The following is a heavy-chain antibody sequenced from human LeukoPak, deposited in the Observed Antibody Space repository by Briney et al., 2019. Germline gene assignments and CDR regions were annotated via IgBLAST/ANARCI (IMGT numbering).Heavy chain of an antibody. Sequence: SETLSLTCTVSGGSISSSSYYWGWIRQPPGKGLEWIGNIYYSGSTYYNPPLKSRVTISVDTSKNQFSLKLSSVTAADTAVYYCARQVNNDFPHWGQGTLVTVSS. CDR1: GGSISSSSYY. CDR3: ARQVNNDFPH. CDR2: IYYSGST. D-gene: IGHD1-1*01. V-gene: IGHV4-39*01. J-gene: IGHJ1*01.